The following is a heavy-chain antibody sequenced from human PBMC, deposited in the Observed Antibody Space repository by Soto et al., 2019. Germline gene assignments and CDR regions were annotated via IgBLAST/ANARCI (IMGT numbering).Heavy chain of an antibody. V-gene: IGHV3-48*01. Sequence: GGSLRLSCAASGFTFSSYSMNWVRQAPGKGLEWVSYISSSSSTIYYADSVKGRFTISRDNAKNSLYLQMNSLRAEDTAVYYYARETITEEYYYYMDVWGKGTTVTVSS. J-gene: IGHJ6*03. CDR3: ARETITEEYYYYMDV. D-gene: IGHD3-10*01. CDR2: ISSSSSTI. CDR1: GFTFSSYS.